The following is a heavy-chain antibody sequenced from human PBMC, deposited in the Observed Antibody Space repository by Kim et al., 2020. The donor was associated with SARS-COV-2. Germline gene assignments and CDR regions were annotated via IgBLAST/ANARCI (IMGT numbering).Heavy chain of an antibody. V-gene: IGHV4-39*01. Sequence: TYYSPSLKSRVTISVDTSKNQFSLKLSSVTAADTAVYYCAKYGSGSNSGYWGQGTLVTVSS. CDR3: AKYGSGSNSGY. D-gene: IGHD3-10*01. CDR2: T. J-gene: IGHJ4*02.